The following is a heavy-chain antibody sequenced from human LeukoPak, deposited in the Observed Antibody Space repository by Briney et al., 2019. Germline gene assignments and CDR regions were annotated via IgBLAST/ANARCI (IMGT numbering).Heavy chain of an antibody. CDR2: ITGAGGST. CDR1: DFTFSSYA. CDR3: AKDRGIPTYSGSYLY. V-gene: IGHV3-23*01. Sequence: GGSLRLSCAASDFTFSSYAMSWVRQAPGKGLEWVSAITGAGGSTYYADSVKGRFTISRDNSKNTLYLQMNSLRAEDTAVYYCAKDRGIPTYSGSYLYWGQGTLVTVSS. D-gene: IGHD1-26*01. J-gene: IGHJ4*02.